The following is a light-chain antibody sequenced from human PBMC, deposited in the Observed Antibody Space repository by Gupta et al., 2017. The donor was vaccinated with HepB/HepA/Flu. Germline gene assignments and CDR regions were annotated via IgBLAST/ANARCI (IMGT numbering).Light chain of an antibody. CDR2: RTN. CDR3: AAWDDSLSSWV. J-gene: IGLJ3*02. CDR1: SPDIGSIY. V-gene: IGLV1-47*01. Sequence: QSVLTQPPSASGTPGQRVTISCSGSSPDIGSIYVYWYQQLPGTAPKLLIYRTNQRRSGVPDRFSGYKSGTSASLAISGLRSEDEADYYCAAWDDSLSSWVFGGGTKLIVL.